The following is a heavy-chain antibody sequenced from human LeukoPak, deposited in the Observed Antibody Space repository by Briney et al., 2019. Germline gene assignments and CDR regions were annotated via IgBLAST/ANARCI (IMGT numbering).Heavy chain of an antibody. D-gene: IGHD1-26*01. Sequence: PGGSLRLSCAASGFTFSSYDMHWVRQATGKGLEWVPAIGTAGDTYYPGSVKGRFTISRENAKNSLYLQMNSLRAGDTAVYYCARESPVGAFDIWGQGTMVTVSS. CDR1: GFTFSSYD. CDR2: IGTAGDT. J-gene: IGHJ3*02. CDR3: ARESPVGAFDI. V-gene: IGHV3-13*01.